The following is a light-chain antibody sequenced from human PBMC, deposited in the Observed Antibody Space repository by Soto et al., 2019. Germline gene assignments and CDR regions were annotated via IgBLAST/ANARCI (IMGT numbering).Light chain of an antibody. V-gene: IGLV1-44*01. CDR1: TSNIGSNT. Sequence: QSVLTQPPSASGTPGQRVTISASGSTSNIGSNTVSWYQQLPGTAPRLLIYDNDERPSGVPDRFSGSKSATSASLAISGLHPEDEGDYYCATWDDSRNGYVFGPGTKVTVL. CDR2: DND. J-gene: IGLJ1*01. CDR3: ATWDDSRNGYV.